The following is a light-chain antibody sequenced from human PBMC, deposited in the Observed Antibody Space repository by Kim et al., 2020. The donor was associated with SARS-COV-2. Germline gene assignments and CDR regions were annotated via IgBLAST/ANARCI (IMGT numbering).Light chain of an antibody. Sequence: VDVGKTVRIRCQGDSLRSYDATWYQQKPGQAPILVIYGKNSRPAGIPDRFSGYSAGNTASLTITGNQAGDEADYYCNSRDSNDNVVFGGGTQLTVL. V-gene: IGLV3-19*01. CDR2: GKN. J-gene: IGLJ2*01. CDR3: NSRDSNDNVV. CDR1: SLRSYD.